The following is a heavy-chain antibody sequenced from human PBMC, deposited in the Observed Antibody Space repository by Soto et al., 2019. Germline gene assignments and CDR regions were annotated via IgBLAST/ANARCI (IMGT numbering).Heavy chain of an antibody. D-gene: IGHD5-18*01. CDR1: GFPFSSYG. V-gene: IGHV3-30*18. CDR2: ISYDGSNK. Sequence: PGGSLRLSCAASGFPFSSYGMHLVRQSPGKGLEWVAVISYDGSNKYYADSVKGRFTISRDNSKNTLYLQMNSLRAEDTAVYYCAKDHAPWIQLWGYYFDYSGQGTLVTVSS. CDR3: AKDHAPWIQLWGYYFDY. J-gene: IGHJ4*02.